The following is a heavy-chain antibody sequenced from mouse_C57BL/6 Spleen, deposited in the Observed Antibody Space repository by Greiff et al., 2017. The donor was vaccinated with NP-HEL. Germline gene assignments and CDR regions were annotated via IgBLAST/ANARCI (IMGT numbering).Heavy chain of an antibody. CDR1: GYTFTSYW. Sequence: QVQLQQPGAELVKPGASVKLSCKASGYTFTSYWMHWVKQRPGQGLEWIGMIHPNSGSTNYNEKFKSKATLTVDKSSSTAYMQLSSLTSEDSAVYYCARRSDYSWFAYWGQGTLVTVSA. CDR3: ARRSDYSWFAY. D-gene: IGHD1-1*02. CDR2: IHPNSGST. V-gene: IGHV1-64*01. J-gene: IGHJ3*01.